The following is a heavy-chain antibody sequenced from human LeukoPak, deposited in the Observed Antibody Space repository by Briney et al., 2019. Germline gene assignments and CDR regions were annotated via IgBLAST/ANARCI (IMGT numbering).Heavy chain of an antibody. CDR3: ARETPESLFDY. Sequence: SETLSLTCTVSGGTISSYYWSWIRQPPGKGLEWIGYIYHSGNTNYNPSLKSRVTIGVDTSKNQFSLRLSSVTAADTAMYYCARETPESLFDYWGQGIQVTVSS. V-gene: IGHV4-59*01. CDR2: IYHSGNT. J-gene: IGHJ4*02. CDR1: GGTISSYY. D-gene: IGHD1-14*01.